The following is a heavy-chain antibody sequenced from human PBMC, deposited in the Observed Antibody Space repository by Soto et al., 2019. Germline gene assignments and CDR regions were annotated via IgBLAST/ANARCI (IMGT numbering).Heavy chain of an antibody. Sequence: PGESLKISCEGSGYSFTSYWIGWVRQMPGKGLEWMGIIYPGDSDTRYSPSFQGQVTISADKSTSTAYLQWSSLKASDTAMYYCARSLYGGNAGDAFDIWGQGTMVTVSS. CDR3: ARSLYGGNAGDAFDI. CDR1: GYSFTSYW. V-gene: IGHV5-51*01. CDR2: IYPGDSDT. J-gene: IGHJ3*02. D-gene: IGHD4-17*01.